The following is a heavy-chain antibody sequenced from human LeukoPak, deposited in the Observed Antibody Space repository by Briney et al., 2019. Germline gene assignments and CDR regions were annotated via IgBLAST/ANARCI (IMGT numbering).Heavy chain of an antibody. CDR2: INPSDGTP. J-gene: IGHJ4*02. D-gene: IGHD2-2*01. V-gene: IGHV1-46*01. CDR1: GYSFSSYF. Sequence: GASVKVSCKASGYSFSSYFMHWVRQAPGQGLEWMGIINPSDGTPRYTQKFQGRVTMTRDTSTSTVYLELINLRSDDTAIYFCVSGNQLLSRYFEYWGQGTLVTVSS. CDR3: VSGNQLLSRYFEY.